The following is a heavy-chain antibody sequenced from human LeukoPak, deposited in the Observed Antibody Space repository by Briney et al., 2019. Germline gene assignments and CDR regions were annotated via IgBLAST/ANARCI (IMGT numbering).Heavy chain of an antibody. J-gene: IGHJ4*02. D-gene: IGHD3-9*01. V-gene: IGHV3-21*01. CDR1: GFTFSNSA. CDR2: IDYDSSHI. Sequence: AGGSLRLSCAASGFTFSNSAMNWVRQVRGKGLEWVSSIDYDSSHIYYAASVRGRFTISRDNARNSVYLQMNSLRVEDTAVYYCARDPLRYLRVGHYDYWGRGTLVAVSS. CDR3: ARDPLRYLRVGHYDY.